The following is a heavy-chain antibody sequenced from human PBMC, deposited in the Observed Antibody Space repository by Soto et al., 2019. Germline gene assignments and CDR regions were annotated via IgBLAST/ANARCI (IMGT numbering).Heavy chain of an antibody. Sequence: ASVKVSCKASGYTFTSYGISWVRQAPGQGLEWMGWISAYNGNTNYAQKLQGRVTMTTDTSTSTAYMELRSLRSDDTAVYYCARVRVTTVTNSYYYYMDVWGKGTTVTVSS. CDR2: ISAYNGNT. CDR3: ARVRVTTVTNSYYYYMDV. CDR1: GYTFTSYG. D-gene: IGHD4-17*01. J-gene: IGHJ6*03. V-gene: IGHV1-18*01.